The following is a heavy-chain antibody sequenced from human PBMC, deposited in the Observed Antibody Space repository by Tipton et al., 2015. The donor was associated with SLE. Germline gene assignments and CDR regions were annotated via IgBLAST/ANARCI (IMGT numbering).Heavy chain of an antibody. CDR3: ALYYDSSGYSDGWYFDL. CDR2: ISSSSSYI. Sequence: SLRLSCAASGFTFSSYSMNWVRQAPGKGLEWVSPISSSSSYIYYADSVKGRVTISRDNAKNSLYLQMNSLRAEDTAVYYCALYYDSSGYSDGWYFDLWGRGTLVTVSS. V-gene: IGHV3-21*01. J-gene: IGHJ2*01. CDR1: GFTFSSYS. D-gene: IGHD3-22*01.